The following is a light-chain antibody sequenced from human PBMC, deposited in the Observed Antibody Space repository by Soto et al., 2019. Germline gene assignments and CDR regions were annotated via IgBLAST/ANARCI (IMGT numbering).Light chain of an antibody. CDR3: QQYNNWPPSIT. CDR1: QSVSSN. Sequence: EIVMTQSPATLSVSPVERATLSCRASQSVSSNLAWYQQKPGQAPRLLIYGASNRATGIPARFSGSGSGTDFTLTISSLEPEDFAVYYCQQYNNWPPSITFGQGTRLEIK. CDR2: GAS. V-gene: IGKV3D-15*01. J-gene: IGKJ5*01.